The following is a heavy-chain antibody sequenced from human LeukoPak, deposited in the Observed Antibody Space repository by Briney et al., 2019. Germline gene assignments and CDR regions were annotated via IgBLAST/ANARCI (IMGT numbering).Heavy chain of an antibody. CDR3: ASLKIWFGELLPYFDY. CDR2: ITSSGTYI. D-gene: IGHD3-10*01. J-gene: IGHJ4*02. CDR1: GFDFNNYN. Sequence: GGSLRLSCAASGFDFNNYNMNWVRQAPGKGLEWVSSITSSGTYIYYADSVKGRFTISRDNAKNSLYLQMNSLRAEDTAVYYCASLKIWFGELLPYFDYWGQGTLVTVSS. V-gene: IGHV3-21*04.